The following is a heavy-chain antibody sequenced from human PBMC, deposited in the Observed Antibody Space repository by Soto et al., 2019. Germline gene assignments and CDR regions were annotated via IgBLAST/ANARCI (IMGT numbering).Heavy chain of an antibody. V-gene: IGHV3-33*01. CDR3: TRGLRDAWEASGY. CDR1: GFMFTNHG. J-gene: IGHJ4*02. Sequence: PGGSLRLSCAASGFMFTNHGTHWVRQVPGKGLEWVAVIWSDGNKRYYADSVKGRFTISRDNSKNTLYLQMNSLRAEDTAVYYCTRGLRDAWEASGYWGQGTVVTVSS. D-gene: IGHD1-26*01. CDR2: IWSDGNKR.